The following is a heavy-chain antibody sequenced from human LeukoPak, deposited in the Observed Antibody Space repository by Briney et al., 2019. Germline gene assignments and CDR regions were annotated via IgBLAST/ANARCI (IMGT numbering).Heavy chain of an antibody. V-gene: IGHV4-30-4*07. J-gene: IGHJ5*02. CDR2: IYYSGST. CDR1: GGSISSGGYS. CDR3: ARVHSSGFDP. Sequence: SETLSLTCAVSGGSISSGGYSWSWIRQPPGKGLEWIGYIYYSGSTYYNPSLKSRVTISVDTSKNQFSPKLSSVTAADTAVYYCARVHSSGFDPWGQGTLVTVSS. D-gene: IGHD6-25*01.